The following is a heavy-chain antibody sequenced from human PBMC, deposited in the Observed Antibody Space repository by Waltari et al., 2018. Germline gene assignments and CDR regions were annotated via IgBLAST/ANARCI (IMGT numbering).Heavy chain of an antibody. J-gene: IGHJ4*02. Sequence: QVQLVQSGAEVKKPGSSVKVSCKASGGTFSSYTISWVRQAPGQGLEWMGRIIPILGIANYAQKFQGRVTITADKSTSTAYMELSSLRSEDTAVYYCARDNAYDAAGYWGQGTLVTVSS. V-gene: IGHV1-69*08. CDR3: ARDNAYDAAGY. D-gene: IGHD3-22*01. CDR1: GGTFSSYT. CDR2: IIPILGIA.